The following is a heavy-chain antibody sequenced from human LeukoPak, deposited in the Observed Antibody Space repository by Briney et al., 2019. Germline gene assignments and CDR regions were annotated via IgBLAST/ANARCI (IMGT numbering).Heavy chain of an antibody. J-gene: IGHJ4*02. D-gene: IGHD6-19*01. CDR3: ARDGEQWLVLPLPMRFDY. CDR2: ISYDGSNK. Sequence: GGSLRLSCAASGFTFSSYGMHWVRQAPGKGLGWVAVISYDGSNKYYADSVKGRFTISRDNSKNTLYLQMNSLRAEDTAVYYCARDGEQWLVLPLPMRFDYWGQGTLVTVSS. CDR1: GFTFSSYG. V-gene: IGHV3-30*03.